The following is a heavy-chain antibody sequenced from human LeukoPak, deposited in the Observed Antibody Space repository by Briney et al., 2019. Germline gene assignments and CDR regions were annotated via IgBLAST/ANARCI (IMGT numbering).Heavy chain of an antibody. CDR3: ARGLYYYDSSGYFDY. D-gene: IGHD3-22*01. J-gene: IGHJ4*02. V-gene: IGHV1-18*01. CDR2: ISAYNGNT. Sequence: GASVKVSCKASGYTFTSYGISWVRQAPGQGLEWMGWISAYNGNTNYAQKLQGRVTMTTDTSTSTAYMELRSLRSDDTAVYYCARGLYYYDSSGYFDYWGQGTLVTVSS. CDR1: GYTFTSYG.